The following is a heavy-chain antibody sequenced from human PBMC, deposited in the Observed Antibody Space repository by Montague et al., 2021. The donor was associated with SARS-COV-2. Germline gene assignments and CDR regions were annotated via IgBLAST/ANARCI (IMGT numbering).Heavy chain of an antibody. D-gene: IGHD2-15*01. CDR2: ISSSGSTI. CDR3: AATSGDIVVVVAAYYGMDV. V-gene: IGHV3-48*03. Sequence: SLRLSCAASGFTFSSYEMNWVRQAPGKGLEWVSYISSSGSTIYYADSVKGRFTISRDNAKNSLYLQMSSLRAEDTAVYYCAATSGDIVVVVAAYYGMDVWGQGTTVTVSS. J-gene: IGHJ6*02. CDR1: GFTFSSYE.